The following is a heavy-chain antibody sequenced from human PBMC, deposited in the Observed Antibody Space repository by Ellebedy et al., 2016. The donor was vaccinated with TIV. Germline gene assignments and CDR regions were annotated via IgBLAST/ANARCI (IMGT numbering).Heavy chain of an antibody. J-gene: IGHJ4*02. Sequence: PGGSLRLSCTTSGFTFSSYAMGWVRQAPGRGLEWVSAIDGTSYSTFYADSVEGRFTISRDNSKNTLYLQMNSLRVDDTAMYYCAKEALAVWGQGTLVTVSS. D-gene: IGHD6-19*01. V-gene: IGHV3-23*01. CDR2: IDGTSYST. CDR3: AKEALAV. CDR1: GFTFSSYA.